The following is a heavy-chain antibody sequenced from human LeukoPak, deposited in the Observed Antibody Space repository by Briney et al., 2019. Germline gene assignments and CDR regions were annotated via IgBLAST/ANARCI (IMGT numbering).Heavy chain of an antibody. D-gene: IGHD2-15*01. V-gene: IGHV1-2*02. CDR3: ARDWGYCSGGSCYPSTIYYYMDV. J-gene: IGHJ6*03. Sequence: GASVKVSCKASGYTFTGYYMHWVRQAPGQGLEWVGWINPNSGGTNYAQKFQGRVTMTRDTSISTAYMELSRLRSDDTAVYYCARDWGYCSGGSCYPSTIYYYMDVWGKGTTVTVSS. CDR1: GYTFTGYY. CDR2: INPNSGGT.